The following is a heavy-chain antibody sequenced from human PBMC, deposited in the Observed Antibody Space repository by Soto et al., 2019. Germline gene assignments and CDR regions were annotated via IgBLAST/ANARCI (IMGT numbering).Heavy chain of an antibody. CDR1: GGTFSTSA. CDR3: ARDKDRQQLCGNYCSGMDV. J-gene: IGHJ6*02. Sequence: QVQLEQSGAEVKKPGSSVKVSCKASGGTFSTSAISWVRQAPGHGLEWLGVIMPIFRKPEYAQKFQGRVTLIADESMCTAYMELSGLRSDGTAAYSCARDKDRQQLCGNYCSGMDVWGQATTVIVSS. D-gene: IGHD3-16*01. CDR2: IMPIFRKP. V-gene: IGHV1-69*12.